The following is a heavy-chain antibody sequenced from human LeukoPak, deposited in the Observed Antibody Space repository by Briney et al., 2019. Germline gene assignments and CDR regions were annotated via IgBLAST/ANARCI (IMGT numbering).Heavy chain of an antibody. CDR2: INHSGST. Sequence: SETLSLTCAVYGGSFSGYYWSWIRQPPGKGLEWIGEINHSGSTNYNPSLKSRVTISVDTSKNQFSLKLSSVTAADTAVYYCARDRNLYCSSTSCARGSSRFDPWGQGTLVTVSS. J-gene: IGHJ5*02. CDR1: GGSFSGYY. D-gene: IGHD2-2*01. V-gene: IGHV4-34*01. CDR3: ARDRNLYCSSTSCARGSSRFDP.